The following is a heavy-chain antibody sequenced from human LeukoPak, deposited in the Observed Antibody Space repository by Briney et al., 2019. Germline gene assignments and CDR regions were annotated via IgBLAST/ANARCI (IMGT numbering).Heavy chain of an antibody. CDR1: GVSVNSNY. V-gene: IGHV3-53*01. J-gene: IGHJ3*01. D-gene: IGHD1/OR15-1a*01. Sequence: GGSPRLSCVGSGVSVNSNYMTWVRQPPGKGLEWVSIIYRGGSPFYADSVKGRFTISRDNSRNGLFLQMNSLRADDTAVYYCARVRNKVDNADAFDVWGQGTVVTVAS. CDR2: IYRGGSP. CDR3: ARVRNKVDNADAFDV.